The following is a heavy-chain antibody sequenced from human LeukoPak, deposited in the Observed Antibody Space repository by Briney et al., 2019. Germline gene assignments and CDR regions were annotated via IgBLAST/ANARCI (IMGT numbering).Heavy chain of an antibody. CDR2: ISGSGGST. CDR1: GFTFEDYF. Sequence: GGSLRLSCTTSGFTFEDYFLTWFRQAPGKGLEWVSAISGSGGSTYYADSVKGRFTISRDNSKNTLYLQMNSLRAEDTAVYYCAKGRYVLRFLEWLLYLDYWGQGTLVTVSS. CDR3: AKGRYVLRFLEWLLYLDY. D-gene: IGHD3-3*01. V-gene: IGHV3-23*01. J-gene: IGHJ4*02.